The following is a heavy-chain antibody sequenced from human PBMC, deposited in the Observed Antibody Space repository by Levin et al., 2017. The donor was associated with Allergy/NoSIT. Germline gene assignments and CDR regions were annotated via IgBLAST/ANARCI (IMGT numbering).Heavy chain of an antibody. D-gene: IGHD4-11*01. CDR1: GGSIGSTSYY. Sequence: SETLSLTCTVSGGSIGSTSYYWGWIRQSPGTGLEWIGSIYYTGNTYYNPSLKSRVTISIDTSMNHFSLKLTSVTATDTALYYCARRFAASSNWAFDYWGRGTLVTVSS. V-gene: IGHV4-39*02. CDR3: ARRFAASSNWAFDY. J-gene: IGHJ4*02. CDR2: IYYTGNT.